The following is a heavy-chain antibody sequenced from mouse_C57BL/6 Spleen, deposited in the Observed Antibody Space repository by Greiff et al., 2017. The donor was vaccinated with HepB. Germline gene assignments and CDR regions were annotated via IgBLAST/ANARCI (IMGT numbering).Heavy chain of an antibody. CDR2: IYPGDGDT. CDR1: GYAFSSYW. CDR3: ARRVFTEDYYPMDY. D-gene: IGHD1-1*01. Sequence: LQQSGASVKISCKASGYAFSSYWMNWVKQRPGKGLEWIGQIYPGDGDTNYNGKFKGKATLTADKSSSTAYMQLSSLTSEDSAVYFCARRVFTEDYYPMDYWGQGTSVTVSS. V-gene: IGHV1-80*01. J-gene: IGHJ4*01.